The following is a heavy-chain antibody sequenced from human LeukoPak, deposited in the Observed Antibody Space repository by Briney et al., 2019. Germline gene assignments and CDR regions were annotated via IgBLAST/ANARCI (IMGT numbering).Heavy chain of an antibody. V-gene: IGHV4-39*01. CDR3: TRHFGSGRDDY. CDR2: IHYSGST. CDR1: GGSISSSNYY. D-gene: IGHD3-10*01. Sequence: PSETLSLTCTVSGGSISSSNYYWGWLRQPPGKGREWIGSIHYSGSTYYNPSLKSRVTVSVHTSKNQFTVNLSSVTAADTAVYYCTRHFGSGRDDYWGQGTLVTVSS. J-gene: IGHJ4*02.